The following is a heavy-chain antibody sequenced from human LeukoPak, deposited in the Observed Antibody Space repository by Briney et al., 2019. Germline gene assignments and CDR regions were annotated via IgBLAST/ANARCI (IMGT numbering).Heavy chain of an antibody. CDR3: AGGSIYGSTYYYMDL. J-gene: IGHJ6*03. CDR1: VGSISSYY. Sequence: SETLSLTCTVSVGSISSYYWSGIRRRPGEGVGWIGDIYYSGSTNYNPSLKSRVTISVDTSKTQFSLKLSSVPAADTDVYYCAGGSIYGSTYYYMDLWGKGTTVPISS. CDR2: IYYSGST. V-gene: IGHV4-59*01. D-gene: IGHD5-18*01.